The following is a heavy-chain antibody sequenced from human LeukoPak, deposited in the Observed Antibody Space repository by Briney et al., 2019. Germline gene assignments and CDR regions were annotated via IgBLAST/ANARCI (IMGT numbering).Heavy chain of an antibody. D-gene: IGHD3-3*01. J-gene: IGHJ6*03. Sequence: ASVKVSCKASGYTFTSYGISWVRQAPGQGLEWMGGIIPIFGTANYAQKFQGRVTITADKSTSTAYMELSSLRSEDTAVYYCARSRITIFGVVISRDRSYYYMDVWGKGTTVTVSS. CDR2: IIPIFGTA. V-gene: IGHV1-69*06. CDR1: GYTFTSYG. CDR3: ARSRITIFGVVISRDRSYYYMDV.